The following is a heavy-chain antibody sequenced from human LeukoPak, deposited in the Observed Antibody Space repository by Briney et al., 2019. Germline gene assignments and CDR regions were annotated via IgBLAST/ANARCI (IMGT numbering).Heavy chain of an antibody. J-gene: IGHJ5*02. V-gene: IGHV4-59*01. Sequence: SETLSLTCAVYGGTFSGYYWSWIRQPPGRGLEWIGYIYYSGSTNYNPSLKSRVTISVDTSKNQFSLKLTSVTAADTAVYFCARGGYYGSGNDFRFDPWGQGTLVTVSS. CDR1: GGTFSGYY. CDR2: IYYSGST. CDR3: ARGGYYGSGNDFRFDP. D-gene: IGHD3-10*01.